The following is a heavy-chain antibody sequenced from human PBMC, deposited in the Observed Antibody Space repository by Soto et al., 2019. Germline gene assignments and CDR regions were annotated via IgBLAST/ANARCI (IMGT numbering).Heavy chain of an antibody. V-gene: IGHV3-64*01. CDR2: ISSNGGST. CDR3: ARGGGGGYGFDY. Sequence: PGGSLRLSCAASGFTFSSYAMHWVRQAPGKGLEYVSAISSNGGSTYYANSVKGRFTISRDNSKNTLYLQMGSLRAEDMAVYYCARGGGGGYGFDYWGQGTLVTVSS. D-gene: IGHD3-16*01. CDR1: GFTFSSYA. J-gene: IGHJ4*02.